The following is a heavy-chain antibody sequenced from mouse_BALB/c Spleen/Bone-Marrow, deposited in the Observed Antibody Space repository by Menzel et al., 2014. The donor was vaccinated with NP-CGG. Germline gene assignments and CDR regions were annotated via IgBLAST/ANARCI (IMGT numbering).Heavy chain of an antibody. CDR3: ARSLSPRAMDY. CDR1: GFTFTDYY. D-gene: IGHD2-10*02. J-gene: IGHJ4*01. V-gene: IGHV7-3*02. CDR2: IRNKANGYTT. Sequence: EVHLVESGGGLVQPGGSLRLSCATSGFTFTDYYMSWVRQPPGKALEWLGFIRNKANGYTTEYSASVKGRFTISRDNSQSILYLQMNTLRAEDSATYYCARSLSPRAMDYWGQGTSVTVSS.